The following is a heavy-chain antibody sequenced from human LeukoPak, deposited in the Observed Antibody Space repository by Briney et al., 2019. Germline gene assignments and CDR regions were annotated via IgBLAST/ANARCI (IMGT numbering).Heavy chain of an antibody. CDR1: GGTFSSYA. CDR2: IIPIFGTA. V-gene: IGHV1-69*13. Sequence: SVKVSCKASGGTFSSYAISWVRQAPGQGLEWMGGIIPIFGTANYAQKFQGRVTITADESTSTAYMELSSLRSEDMAVYYCARGSSGYYYDADYWGQGTLVTVSS. D-gene: IGHD3-22*01. J-gene: IGHJ4*02. CDR3: ARGSSGYYYDADY.